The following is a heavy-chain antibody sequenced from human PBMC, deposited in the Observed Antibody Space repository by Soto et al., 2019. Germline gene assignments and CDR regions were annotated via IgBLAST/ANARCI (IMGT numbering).Heavy chain of an antibody. Sequence: QVQLVQSGAEVKKPGASVKVSCKASGYTFTSYGISWVRQAPGQGLEWMGWINAYNGNTKNAQKLQGRATTTTDTSTSTAYMALRSLRSEDMAVYYCVTDAAVGLFDYWGQGTLVTVSS. V-gene: IGHV1-18*03. J-gene: IGHJ4*02. CDR2: INAYNGNT. CDR3: VTDAAVGLFDY. D-gene: IGHD1-26*01. CDR1: GYTFTSYG.